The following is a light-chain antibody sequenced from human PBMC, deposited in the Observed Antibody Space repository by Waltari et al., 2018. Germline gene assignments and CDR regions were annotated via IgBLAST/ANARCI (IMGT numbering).Light chain of an antibody. CDR2: SAS. J-gene: IGKJ2*01. CDR1: RSVGSS. Sequence: ETTMTQSPATLSVSPGARVTLSCRASRSVGSSLAWYQQIPGQPPRLLIHSASTGATGLPARFSGSGSGTDFTLTSSSLQSEDFAVYYCQQYYNWPYTFGQGTKLDIK. CDR3: QQYYNWPYT. V-gene: IGKV3-15*01.